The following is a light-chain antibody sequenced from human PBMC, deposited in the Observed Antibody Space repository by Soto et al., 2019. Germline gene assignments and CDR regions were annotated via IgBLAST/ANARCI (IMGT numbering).Light chain of an antibody. CDR1: QSVSSN. Sequence: EIMLTQSPATLSVSPGERATLSCRASQSVSSNVAWYQQKPGQTPRLLMYDASTRAAGVPARFSGSGSGTEFTLTISSLQSEDFAVYYCQQYNKGTLITFGQGTLLEIK. V-gene: IGKV3-15*01. CDR2: DAS. CDR3: QQYNKGTLIT. J-gene: IGKJ5*01.